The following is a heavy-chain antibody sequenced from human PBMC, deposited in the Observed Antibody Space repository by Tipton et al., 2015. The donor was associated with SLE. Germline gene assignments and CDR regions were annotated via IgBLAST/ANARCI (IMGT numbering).Heavy chain of an antibody. CDR1: GYTFTAFY. J-gene: IGHJ4*01. D-gene: IGHD6-19*01. CDR3: VSSSLHSGWSY. CDR2: IVPNNGAT. V-gene: IGHV1-2*06. Sequence: QSGPEVKKPGASVKVSCKASGYTFTAFYLHWMRQAPGQGLEWMGRIVPNNGATSYAQKFQGRVTMTRDTSITTAYMQLSGLQSDDTAVYFCVSSSLHSGWSYWGHGTLVTVSS.